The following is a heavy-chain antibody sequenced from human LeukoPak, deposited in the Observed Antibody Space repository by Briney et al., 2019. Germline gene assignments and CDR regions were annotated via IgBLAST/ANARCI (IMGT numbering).Heavy chain of an antibody. J-gene: IGHJ6*02. V-gene: IGHV3-23*01. CDR1: GFTFSSYA. CDR2: ISGSGGST. Sequence: PGGSLRLSCAASGFTFSSYAMSWVRQAPGKGLEWVSAISGSGGSTYYADSVKGRFTISRDNSKNTLYLQMNSLRAEDTAVYYCAKPSCSSTSCSPPFYYYGMDVWGQGTTVTVSS. CDR3: AKPSCSSTSCSPPFYYYGMDV. D-gene: IGHD2-2*01.